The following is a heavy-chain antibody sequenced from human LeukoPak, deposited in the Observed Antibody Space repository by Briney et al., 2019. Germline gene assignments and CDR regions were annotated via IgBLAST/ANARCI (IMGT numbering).Heavy chain of an antibody. D-gene: IGHD2-2*01. CDR3: AKGDSNAITYNWFDP. CDR1: GFTFSSYA. Sequence: GRSLRLSCAVSGFTFSSYAMSWVRQAPGKGLEWVSAISATGGSTYYADSVKGRFTVSRDNSRDRLYLQMNSLRAEDTALYYCAKGDSNAITYNWFDPWGQGTLVTVSS. V-gene: IGHV3-23*01. J-gene: IGHJ5*02. CDR2: ISATGGST.